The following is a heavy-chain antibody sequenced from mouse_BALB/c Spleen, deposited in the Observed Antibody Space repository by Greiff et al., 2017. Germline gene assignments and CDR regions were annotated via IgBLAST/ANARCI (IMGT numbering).Heavy chain of an antibody. CDR3: ARNVYYGYDERYFDV. D-gene: IGHD2-2*01. Sequence: VKLMESGPGLVQPSQSLSITCTVSGFSLTSYGVHWVRQSPGKGLEWLGVIWSGGSTDYNAAFISRLSISKDNSKSQVFFKMNSLQADDTAIYYCARNVYYGYDERYFDVWGAGTTVTVSS. J-gene: IGHJ1*01. CDR1: GFSLTSYG. V-gene: IGHV2-4-1*01. CDR2: IWSGGST.